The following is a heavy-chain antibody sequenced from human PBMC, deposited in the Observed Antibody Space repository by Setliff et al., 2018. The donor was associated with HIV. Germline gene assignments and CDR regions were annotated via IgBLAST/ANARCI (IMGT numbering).Heavy chain of an antibody. CDR2: IYHSGST. CDR3: TGDYNSGSNRFDY. D-gene: IGHD3-10*01. CDR1: GGSISSYY. J-gene: IGHJ4*02. V-gene: IGHV4-59*08. Sequence: PSETLSLTCTVSGGSISSYYWGWIRQTPGKELEWIGNIYHSGSTNYNPSFRSRVTLSLDTSKNQFSLKLTSVTAADAAVYYCTGDYNSGSNRFDYWGQGTPVTVSS.